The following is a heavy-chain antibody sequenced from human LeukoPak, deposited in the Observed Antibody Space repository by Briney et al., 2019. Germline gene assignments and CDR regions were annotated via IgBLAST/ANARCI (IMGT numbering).Heavy chain of an antibody. V-gene: IGHV3-15*01. D-gene: IGHD6-19*01. CDR1: GFTFSNAW. J-gene: IGHJ3*02. CDR2: IKSKTHGGTT. Sequence: GSLRLSCATSGFTFSNAWMTWVRQAPGKGLEWVGRIKSKTHGGTTDYTAPVKGRFTISRDDSKNTLYLQMNSLRAEDTALYYCAKDTLAVAGTETGDAFDIWGQGTMVTVSS. CDR3: AKDTLAVAGTETGDAFDI.